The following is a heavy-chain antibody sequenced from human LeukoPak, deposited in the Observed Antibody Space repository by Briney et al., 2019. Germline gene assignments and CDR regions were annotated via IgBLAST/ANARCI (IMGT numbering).Heavy chain of an antibody. CDR2: ISGSGSTI. CDR1: GFTFSGYS. CDR3: AMGNWRKSLAYY. D-gene: IGHD1-1*01. Sequence: GGSLRLSCVVSGFTFSGYSMNWVRQAPGKGLEWVSYISGSGSTIFYADSMKGRFTVSRDNAKNSLYLQMDSLRDGDTAAYYCAMGNWRKSLAYYWGQGTLVAVSS. V-gene: IGHV3-48*02. J-gene: IGHJ4*02.